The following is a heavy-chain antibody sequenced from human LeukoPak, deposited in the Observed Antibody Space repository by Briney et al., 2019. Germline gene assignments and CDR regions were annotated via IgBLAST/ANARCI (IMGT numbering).Heavy chain of an antibody. J-gene: IGHJ4*02. D-gene: IGHD3-22*01. Sequence: GGSLRLSCAASGFTFSTFAMIWVRQPPGKGLEWVSSIFPSGGEIHYADSVRGRFTISRDNSKNTLYLQMNSLRAEDTAVYYCAKDPNSSGNYFDYWGQGTLVTVSS. CDR2: IFPSGGEI. V-gene: IGHV3-23*01. CDR1: GFTFSTFA. CDR3: AKDPNSSGNYFDY.